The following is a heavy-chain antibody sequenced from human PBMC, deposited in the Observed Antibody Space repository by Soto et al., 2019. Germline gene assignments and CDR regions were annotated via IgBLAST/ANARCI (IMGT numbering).Heavy chain of an antibody. Sequence: ASVMCSCNASGYTFTSYYMHWVRQAPGQGLEWMGIINPSGGSTSYAQKFQGRVTMTRDTSTSTVYMELSSLRSEDTAVYYCARGQSITMIVSVYWGQGTLVTVSS. V-gene: IGHV1-46*01. J-gene: IGHJ4*02. CDR2: INPSGGST. CDR1: GYTFTSYY. D-gene: IGHD3-22*01. CDR3: ARGQSITMIVSVY.